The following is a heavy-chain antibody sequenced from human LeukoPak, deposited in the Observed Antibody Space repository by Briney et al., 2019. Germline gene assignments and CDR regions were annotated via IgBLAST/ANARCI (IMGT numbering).Heavy chain of an antibody. CDR3: ARSAVDTAMDEDAFDI. D-gene: IGHD5-18*01. Sequence: KPGGSLILSCAASGFTFSDYYMSWIRQAPGKGLEWVSYISSSGSTIYYADSVKGRFTISRDNAKNSLYLQMNSLRAEDTAVYYCARSAVDTAMDEDAFDIWGQGTMVTDSS. J-gene: IGHJ3*02. V-gene: IGHV3-11*04. CDR1: GFTFSDYY. CDR2: ISSSGSTI.